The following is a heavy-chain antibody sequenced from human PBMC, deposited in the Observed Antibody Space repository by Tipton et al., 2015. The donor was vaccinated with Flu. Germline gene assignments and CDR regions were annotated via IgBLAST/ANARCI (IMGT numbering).Heavy chain of an antibody. CDR1: GGSIGSSTYY. J-gene: IGHJ4*02. Sequence: LRLSCTVSGGSIGSSTYYWGWIRQPPGKGLEWIGSIYYSGSSYYNPSLKSRVTISLDTSKNQFSLNLSSVTAADTAVYYCARALRGPVGATLGYWGQGTLVTVSS. V-gene: IGHV4-39*07. CDR2: IYYSGSS. CDR3: ARALRGPVGATLGY. D-gene: IGHD1-26*01.